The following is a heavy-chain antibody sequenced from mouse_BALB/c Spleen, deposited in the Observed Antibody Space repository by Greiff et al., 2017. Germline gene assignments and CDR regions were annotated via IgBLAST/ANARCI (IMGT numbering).Heavy chain of an antibody. CDR1: GFTFSDYY. CDR3: ARSGSSYAWFAY. D-gene: IGHD1-1*01. V-gene: IGHV5-4*02. CDR2: ISDGGSYT. J-gene: IGHJ3*01. Sequence: EVKLVESGGGLVKPGGSLKLSCAASGFTFSDYYMYWVRQTPEKRLEWVATISDGGSYTYYPDSVKGRFTISRDNAKNNLYLQMSSLKSEDTAMYYCARSGSSYAWFAYWGQGTLVTVSA.